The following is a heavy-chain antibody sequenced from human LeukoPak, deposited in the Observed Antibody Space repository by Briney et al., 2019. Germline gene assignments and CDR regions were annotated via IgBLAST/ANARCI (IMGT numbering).Heavy chain of an antibody. D-gene: IGHD3-9*01. Sequence: GGSLRLSCAASGFTFDDYAMHWVRQAPGKGLEWVSLISWDGGSTYYADTVKGRFTISRDNSKNSLYLQMNSLRAEDTALYYCAKGQLYYDILTGAFDFDYWGQGTLVTVSS. CDR2: ISWDGGST. V-gene: IGHV3-43D*03. CDR3: AKGQLYYDILTGAFDFDY. CDR1: GFTFDDYA. J-gene: IGHJ4*02.